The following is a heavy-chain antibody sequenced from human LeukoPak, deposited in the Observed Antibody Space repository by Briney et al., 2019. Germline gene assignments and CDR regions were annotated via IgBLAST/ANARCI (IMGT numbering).Heavy chain of an antibody. CDR3: ARDFNQGNYYFDY. CDR2: ISYDGSNK. D-gene: IGHD1-14*01. Sequence: GGSLRLSCAASGFTFSSYAMHWVRQAPGKGLEWVAVISYDGSNKYYADSVKGRFTISRDNSKNTLYLQMNSLRAEDTAVYYCARDFNQGNYYFDYWGQGTLVTVSS. CDR1: GFTFSSYA. J-gene: IGHJ4*02. V-gene: IGHV3-30-3*01.